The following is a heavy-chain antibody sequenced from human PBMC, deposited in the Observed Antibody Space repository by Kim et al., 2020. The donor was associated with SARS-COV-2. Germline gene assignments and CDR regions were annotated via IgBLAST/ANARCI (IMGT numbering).Heavy chain of an antibody. Sequence: YSTSFEGQVTISADKSISTAYLQWSSLKASDTAMYYCARRYGDYADFNYWGQGTLVTVSS. CDR3: ARRYGDYADFNY. J-gene: IGHJ4*02. V-gene: IGHV5-51*01. D-gene: IGHD4-17*01.